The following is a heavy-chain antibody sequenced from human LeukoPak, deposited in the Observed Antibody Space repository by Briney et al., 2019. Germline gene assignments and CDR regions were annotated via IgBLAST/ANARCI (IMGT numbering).Heavy chain of an antibody. J-gene: IGHJ4*02. V-gene: IGHV3-7*01. CDR2: INQGGSET. D-gene: IGHD3-10*01. Sequence: GGSLRLSCAASGFTFRTYWMSWVRQAPGKGLEWVASINQGGSETYYVESVKGRFTISRDNAMNSFFLQMNSLRAEDTAVYYCARLKGDRTVYDYWGQGTLVTVSS. CDR1: GFTFRTYW. CDR3: ARLKGDRTVYDY.